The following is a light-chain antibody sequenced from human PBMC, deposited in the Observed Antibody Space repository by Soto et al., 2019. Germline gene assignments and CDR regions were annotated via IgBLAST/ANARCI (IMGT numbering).Light chain of an antibody. CDR2: GAS. V-gene: IGKV3-20*01. Sequence: EILLTQSPGALSLSPGDIATLSCSASQSVMYNYLAWYQQKPGQAPRLLIYGASSRATGIPDRFSGSGSGTGFTLTISRLEPEDFAVYYCQQYGSSPWTFGQGTKVDIK. CDR3: QQYGSSPWT. J-gene: IGKJ1*01. CDR1: QSVMYNY.